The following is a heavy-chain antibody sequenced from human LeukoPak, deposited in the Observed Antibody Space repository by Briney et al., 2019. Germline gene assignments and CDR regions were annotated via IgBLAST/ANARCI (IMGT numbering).Heavy chain of an antibody. J-gene: IGHJ3*02. CDR3: ARGGEYSGSYDAFDI. CDR2: IIPILGIA. V-gene: IGHV1-69*02. CDR1: GGTFSSYT. D-gene: IGHD1-26*01. Sequence: SVKVSCKASGGTFSSYTISWVRQAPGQGLEWMGRIIPILGIANYAQKFQGRVTITADKSTSTAYMELSSLRSEDTAVYYCARGGEYSGSYDAFDIWGPGTMVTVSS.